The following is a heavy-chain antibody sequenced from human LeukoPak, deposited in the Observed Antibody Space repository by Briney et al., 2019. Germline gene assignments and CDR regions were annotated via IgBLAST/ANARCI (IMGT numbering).Heavy chain of an antibody. V-gene: IGHV3-48*03. J-gene: IGHJ4*02. D-gene: IGHD2-2*01. CDR1: GLTFSSYE. Sequence: GGSLRLSCAASGLTFSSYEMNWVRQAPGKGLEWVSYTSTSGNTIYYADSVKGRFTISRDNAKNSLYLQMNSLRAEDTAVYYCACSTSRTVGRYWGQGTLVTVSS. CDR3: ACSTSRTVGRY. CDR2: TSTSGNTI.